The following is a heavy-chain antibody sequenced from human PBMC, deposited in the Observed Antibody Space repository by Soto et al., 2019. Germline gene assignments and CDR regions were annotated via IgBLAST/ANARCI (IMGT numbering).Heavy chain of an antibody. V-gene: IGHV3-48*03. D-gene: IGHD1-1*01. Sequence: EVQLVESGGGLVQPGVSLRLSWAASGFPFSTVEMNWVRQARVKGLEWISYISNTASTIYYADSVKGRFIISRDNAKNALFLQMISLRPEDTAVYYCAPGVATGWDRWVQGTLVTVSS. CDR3: APGVATGWDR. CDR1: GFPFSTVE. J-gene: IGHJ5*02. CDR2: ISNTASTI.